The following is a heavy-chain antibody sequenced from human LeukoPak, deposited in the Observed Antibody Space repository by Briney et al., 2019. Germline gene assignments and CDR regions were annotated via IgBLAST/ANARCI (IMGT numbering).Heavy chain of an antibody. V-gene: IGHV4-59*01. CDR1: GGSISNYY. D-gene: IGHD3-3*01. CDR2: IYYSGST. J-gene: IGHJ4*02. Sequence: SETLSLTCTVSGGSISNYYWSWIRQPPGKGLEWIGYIYYSGSTDYNPSLKSRVTISIDTSKNQFSLKLSSVTAADTAVYYCARLGSGSVDYWGQGTLVTVSS. CDR3: ARLGSGSVDY.